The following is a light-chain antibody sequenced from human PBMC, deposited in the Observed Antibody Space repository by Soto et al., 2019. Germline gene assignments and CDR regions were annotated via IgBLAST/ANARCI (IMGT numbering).Light chain of an antibody. V-gene: IGKV1-5*03. CDR3: QQYNSYWT. J-gene: IGKJ1*01. CDR2: KAS. CDR1: QSISSW. Sequence: DIQMTQSPSTLSASVGDRVTITCRASQSISSWLAWYQQKPGKAPKLLIYKASSLESGVPSRFSGSGSGTEFTLTIRILQPEDFATYYCQQYNSYWTFGQGTKVEIK.